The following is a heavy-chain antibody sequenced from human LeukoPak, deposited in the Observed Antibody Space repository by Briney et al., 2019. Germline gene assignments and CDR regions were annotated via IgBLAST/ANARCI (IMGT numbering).Heavy chain of an antibody. Sequence: SETLSLTCTVSSGSISSSSYYWGWIRQPPGKGLEWIGSVYYSGSTYYNPSLQSRVTISVDTSKNQFSLKLSSVTAADTAVYYCTRGSIAYYYMDVWGKGTTVTISS. CDR3: TRGSIAYYYMDV. CDR1: SGSISSSSYY. J-gene: IGHJ6*03. V-gene: IGHV4-39*07. D-gene: IGHD3-22*01. CDR2: VYYSGST.